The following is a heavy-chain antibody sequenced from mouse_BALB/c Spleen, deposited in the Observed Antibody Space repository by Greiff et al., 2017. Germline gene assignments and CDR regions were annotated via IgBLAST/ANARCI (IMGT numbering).Heavy chain of an antibody. V-gene: IGHV5-4*02. CDR3: ARGDGNYDYYAMDY. D-gene: IGHD2-1*01. CDR1: GFTFSDYY. J-gene: IGHJ4*01. Sequence: EVKLVESGGGLVKPGGSLKLSCAASGFTFSDYYMYWVRQTPEKRLEWVATISDGGSYTYYPDSVKGRFTISRDNAKNNLYLQMSSLKSEDTAMYYCARGDGNYDYYAMDYWGQGTSVTVSS. CDR2: ISDGGSYT.